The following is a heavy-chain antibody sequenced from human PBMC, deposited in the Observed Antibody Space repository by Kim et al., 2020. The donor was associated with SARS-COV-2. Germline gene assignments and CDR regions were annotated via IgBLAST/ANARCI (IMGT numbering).Heavy chain of an antibody. Sequence: SGKGRFTISRDNSKNRVYLQMTSLRAEDTAVYYCAKVVLRYFDWLFYTDYWGQGTLVTVSS. CDR3: AKVVLRYFDWLFYTDY. J-gene: IGHJ4*02. D-gene: IGHD3-9*01. V-gene: IGHV3-23*01.